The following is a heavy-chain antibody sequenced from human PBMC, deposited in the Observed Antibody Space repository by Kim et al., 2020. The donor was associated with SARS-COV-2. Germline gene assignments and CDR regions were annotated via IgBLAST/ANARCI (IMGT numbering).Heavy chain of an antibody. J-gene: IGHJ4*02. V-gene: IGHV1-69*13. CDR2: IIPIFGTA. D-gene: IGHD5-12*01. CDR1: GGTFSSYA. CDR3: ARLGHGGDGYNHN. Sequence: SVKVSCKASGGTFSSYAISWVRQAPGQGLEWMGGIIPIFGTANYAQKFQGRVTITADESTSTAYMELSSLRSEDTAVYYCARLGHGGDGYNHNWGQGTLVTVSS.